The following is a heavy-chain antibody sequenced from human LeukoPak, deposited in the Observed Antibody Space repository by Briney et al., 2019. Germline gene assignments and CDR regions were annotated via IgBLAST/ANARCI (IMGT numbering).Heavy chain of an antibody. CDR1: GGSISSGGYY. CDR2: IYYSGST. V-gene: IGHV4-31*03. D-gene: IGHD3-9*01. J-gene: IGHJ4*02. CDR3: ARGLVIGEGIDY. Sequence: KPSETLSLTCTVSGGSISSGGYYWSWIRQHPGKGLEWIGYIYYSGSTYYNPSLKSRVTISVDTSKNQFSLKLSSVTAADTAVYYCARGLVIGEGIDYWGQGTLVTVSS.